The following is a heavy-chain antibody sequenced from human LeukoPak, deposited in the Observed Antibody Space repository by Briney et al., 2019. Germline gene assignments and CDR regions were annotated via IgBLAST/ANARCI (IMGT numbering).Heavy chain of an antibody. V-gene: IGHV4-59*11. J-gene: IGHJ5*02. CDR3: AKIEVGRFDP. D-gene: IGHD1-26*01. CDR2: IYDRGST. CDR1: GASISSHY. Sequence: SETLSLTCTVTGASISSHYWCWIRQTPGTGLEWIGDIYDRGSTTYNPSLKSRVSISVDTSRNQFSLHLRSVTAADTAVYYCAKIEVGRFDPWGQGTLVTVSS.